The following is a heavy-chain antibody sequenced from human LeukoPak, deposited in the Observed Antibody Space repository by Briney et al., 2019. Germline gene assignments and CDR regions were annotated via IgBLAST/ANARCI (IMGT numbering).Heavy chain of an antibody. D-gene: IGHD1-1*01. V-gene: IGHV4-59*01. CDR1: GGSISSYY. CDR2: IYYSGST. Sequence: SETLSPTCTVSGGSISSYYWSWIRQPPGKGLEWIGYIYYSGSTNYNPSLKSRVTISVDTSKNQFSLKLSSVTAADTAVYYCAWGTRDAFDIWGQGTMVTVSS. J-gene: IGHJ3*02. CDR3: AWGTRDAFDI.